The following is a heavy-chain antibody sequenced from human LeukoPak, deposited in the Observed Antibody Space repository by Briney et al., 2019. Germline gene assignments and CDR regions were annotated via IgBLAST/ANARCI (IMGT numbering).Heavy chain of an antibody. CDR3: ARDERLELWFWEFSWYFDY. D-gene: IGHD3-10*01. V-gene: IGHV3-21*01. CDR1: GFTFSSYS. CDR2: ISSSSSYI. Sequence: GSLRLSCAASGFTFSSYSMNWVRQAPGKGLEWVSSISSSSSYIYYADSVKGRFTISRDNAKNSLYLQMNSLRAEDTAVYYCARDERLELWFWEFSWYFDYWGQGTLVTVSS. J-gene: IGHJ4*02.